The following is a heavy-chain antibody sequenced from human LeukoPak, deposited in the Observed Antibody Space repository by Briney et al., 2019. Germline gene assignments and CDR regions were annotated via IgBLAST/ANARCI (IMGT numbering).Heavy chain of an antibody. CDR3: AQGDDYSNLYFDY. Sequence: GGSLRLSCAASGFTFSSYSMNWVRQAPGKGLEWVSSISGSSSYIYYADSVKGRFTISRDNAKNSLYLQMNSLRAEDTAVYYCAQGDDYSNLYFDYWGQGTLVTVSS. CDR1: GFTFSSYS. J-gene: IGHJ4*02. V-gene: IGHV3-21*01. CDR2: ISGSSSYI. D-gene: IGHD4-4*01.